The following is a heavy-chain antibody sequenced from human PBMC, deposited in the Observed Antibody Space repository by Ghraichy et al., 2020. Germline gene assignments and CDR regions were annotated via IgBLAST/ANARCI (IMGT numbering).Heavy chain of an antibody. D-gene: IGHD4-17*01. V-gene: IGHV3-53*01. CDR2: IYIGGNT. Sequence: GGSLRLSCAASGFTVSSNYMSWVRQAPGKGLEWVSVIYIGGNTYYADSVKGRFTISRDNSKNTLSLQMNSLSAEDTAVYYCVTAVTTTGAWTFDYWGQGTLVTVSS. J-gene: IGHJ4*02. CDR3: VTAVTTTGAWTFDY. CDR1: GFTVSSNY.